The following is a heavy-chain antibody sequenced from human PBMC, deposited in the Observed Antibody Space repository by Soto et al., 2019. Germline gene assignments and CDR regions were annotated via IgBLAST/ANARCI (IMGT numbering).Heavy chain of an antibody. D-gene: IGHD3-22*01. J-gene: IGHJ3*02. V-gene: IGHV1-18*01. Sequence: QVQLVQSGAEVKKPGASVKVSCKASGYTFTSYGISWVRQAPGQGLEWMGWISAYNGNTNYAQKLQGRVTMTTDASRSTAYMELRSLRSDDTAVYYCARRAGNYYDSSGYRDAFDIWGQGTMVTVSS. CDR2: ISAYNGNT. CDR1: GYTFTSYG. CDR3: ARRAGNYYDSSGYRDAFDI.